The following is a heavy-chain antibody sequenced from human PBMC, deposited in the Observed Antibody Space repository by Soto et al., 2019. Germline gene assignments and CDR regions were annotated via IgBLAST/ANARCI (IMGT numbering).Heavy chain of an antibody. J-gene: IGHJ3*02. CDR3: AKDGELGYDDIFGAQHAFDI. CDR2: ISWNSGSI. V-gene: IGHV3-9*01. D-gene: IGHD3-9*01. Sequence: EVQLVESGGGLVQPGRSLRLTCAATGFTFDAYAMHWVRQAPGKGLEWVSGISWNSGSIGYADSVKGRFTISRDNAKNSLYLQMNSLRAEDTALYYCAKDGELGYDDIFGAQHAFDICGQGTMVTVSS. CDR1: GFTFDAYA.